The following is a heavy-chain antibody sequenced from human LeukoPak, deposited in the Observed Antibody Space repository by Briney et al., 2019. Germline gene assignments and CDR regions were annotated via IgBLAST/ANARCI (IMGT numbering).Heavy chain of an antibody. CDR3: ARHGSTYALRN. CDR2: IYYRGST. J-gene: IGHJ4*02. Sequence: PSETLSLTCTVSGGSINSYYWSWIRQPPRKGLEWIGYIYYRGSTNYNPSLKSRVTISVDTSKNQFSLKLSSVTAADTAVYYCARHGSTYALRNWGQGTLVTVSS. CDR1: GGSINSYY. D-gene: IGHD2-2*01. V-gene: IGHV4-59*08.